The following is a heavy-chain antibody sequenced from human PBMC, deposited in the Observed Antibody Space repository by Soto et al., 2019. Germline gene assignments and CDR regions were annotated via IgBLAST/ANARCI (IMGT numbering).Heavy chain of an antibody. Sequence: QVQLQESGPGLVKPSETLSLTCTVSGGSVSSGSYYWSWIRQPPGKGLEWIGYIYYSGSTNYNPSLKSRVTISVDTSKNQFSLKLSSVTAADTAVYYCARFNFGVDARGHGMDVWGQGTTVTVSS. J-gene: IGHJ6*02. CDR2: IYYSGST. V-gene: IGHV4-61*01. CDR3: ARFNFGVDARGHGMDV. CDR1: GGSVSSGSYY. D-gene: IGHD3-3*01.